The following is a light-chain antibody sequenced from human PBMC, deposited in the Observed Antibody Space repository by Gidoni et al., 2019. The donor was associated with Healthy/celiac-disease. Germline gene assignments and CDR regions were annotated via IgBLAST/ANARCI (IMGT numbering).Light chain of an antibody. Sequence: IVLTQTPLSLSVPPGQPASISCQSSQSLLHGNGKTYLYWYQQRPGQAPHLLIHEVSNRFSGVPDRFSGSGSGTDFTLKISRVEAEDVGIYYCMQSVKLPLTFGQGTRLEIK. J-gene: IGKJ5*01. CDR3: MQSVKLPLT. CDR1: QSLLHGNGKTY. V-gene: IGKV2D-29*01. CDR2: EVS.